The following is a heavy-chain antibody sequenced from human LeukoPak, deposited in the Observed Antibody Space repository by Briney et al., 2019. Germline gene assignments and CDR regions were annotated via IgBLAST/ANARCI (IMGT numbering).Heavy chain of an antibody. CDR2: IYYSGST. V-gene: IGHV4-61*01. CDR1: GGSVSSGSYY. D-gene: IGHD4-17*01. Sequence: SETLSLTCTVSGGSVSSGSYYWSWVRQPPGKGLEWIGYIYYSGSTNYNPSLKSRATISVDTSKNQFSLKLSSVTAADTAVYYCARSTVTSRWFDPWGQGTLVTVSS. J-gene: IGHJ5*02. CDR3: ARSTVTSRWFDP.